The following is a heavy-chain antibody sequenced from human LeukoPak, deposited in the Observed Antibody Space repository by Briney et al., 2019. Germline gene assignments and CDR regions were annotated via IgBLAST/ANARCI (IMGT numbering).Heavy chain of an antibody. CDR2: IIPRRGTP. CDR3: AEDSSMVTTRAPYYYYFLDV. Sequence: SVEVSCKASVGTFTNYAISWVRQAPGQGLEWMGGIIPRRGTPNYAQKFQGRVTNTAYDSTSTAYMELTSLRSEDTAVYYCAEDSSMVTTRAPYYYYFLDVWGQGTTVTVS. V-gene: IGHV1-69*13. D-gene: IGHD4-17*01. J-gene: IGHJ6*03. CDR1: VGTFTNYA.